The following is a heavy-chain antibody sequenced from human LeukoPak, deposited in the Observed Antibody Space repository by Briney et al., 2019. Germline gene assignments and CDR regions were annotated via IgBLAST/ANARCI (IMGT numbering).Heavy chain of an antibody. Sequence: SVKVSCKASGGTFSSYAISWVRPAPGQGLEWMGGIIPIFGTANYAQRFQGRVTITADESTSTAYMELSSLRSEDTAVYYCARLSGDILTGYQVPMWFDPWGQGTLVTVSS. D-gene: IGHD3-9*01. V-gene: IGHV1-69*01. CDR1: GGTFSSYA. CDR3: ARLSGDILTGYQVPMWFDP. J-gene: IGHJ5*02. CDR2: IIPIFGTA.